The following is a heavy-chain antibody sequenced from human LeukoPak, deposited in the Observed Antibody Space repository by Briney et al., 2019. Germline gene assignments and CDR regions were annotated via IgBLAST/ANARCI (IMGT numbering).Heavy chain of an antibody. Sequence: PGGSLRLSCAASGFTFSDYYMSWIRQAPGKGLEWVSYISSIGSTIYYADSVKGRFTISRDNAKNSLYLQMNSLRAEDTAVYYCARAPTYGPGSSFDYWGQGTLVTVSS. CDR2: ISSIGSTI. D-gene: IGHD3-10*01. J-gene: IGHJ4*02. CDR1: GFTFSDYY. V-gene: IGHV3-11*01. CDR3: ARAPTYGPGSSFDY.